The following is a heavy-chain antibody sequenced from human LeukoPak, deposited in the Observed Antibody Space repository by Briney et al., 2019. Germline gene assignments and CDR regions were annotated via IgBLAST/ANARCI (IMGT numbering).Heavy chain of an antibody. J-gene: IGHJ4*02. V-gene: IGHV3-21*04. CDR3: AKVTGIYVKWLLPPTDRYYFDY. Sequence: PGGPLRLSCAASGFTFNTYTMNWVRQAPGKGLEWVSSITASSTAIYSADSVKGRFTISRDNAKNTLYLQMNSLRAEDTAVYYCAKVTGIYVKWLLPPTDRYYFDYWGQGTLVTVSS. D-gene: IGHD3-22*01. CDR1: GFTFNTYT. CDR2: ITASSTAI.